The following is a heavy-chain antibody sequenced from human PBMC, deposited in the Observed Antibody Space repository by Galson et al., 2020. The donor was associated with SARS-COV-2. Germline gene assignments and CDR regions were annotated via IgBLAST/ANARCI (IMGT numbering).Heavy chain of an antibody. D-gene: IGHD7-27*01. Sequence: RQAPGKGLEWVADIKPDGSDKYYVDSVKGRFTIARDNAKNSVYLQMNSLGAEDTAVYYCARGHWGRDYWGQGTLVTVSS. CDR3: ARGHWGRDY. CDR2: IKPDGSDK. J-gene: IGHJ4*02. V-gene: IGHV3-7*04.